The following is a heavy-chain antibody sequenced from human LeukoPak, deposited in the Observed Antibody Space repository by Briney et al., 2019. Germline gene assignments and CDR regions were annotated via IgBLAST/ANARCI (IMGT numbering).Heavy chain of an antibody. J-gene: IGHJ4*02. Sequence: GGSLRLSCAASGFPFSSHGMSWVRQAPGKGLEWVSGIIGGGGSTYYADSVKGRFTISGDNSRNTLFLQMNSLRAEDTAVYYCARSVRWLGTFDYWGQGTLVTVSS. V-gene: IGHV3-23*01. D-gene: IGHD4-23*01. CDR2: IIGGGGST. CDR1: GFPFSSHG. CDR3: ARSVRWLGTFDY.